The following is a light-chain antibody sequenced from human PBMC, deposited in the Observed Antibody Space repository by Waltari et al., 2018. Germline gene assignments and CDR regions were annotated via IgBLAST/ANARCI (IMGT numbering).Light chain of an antibody. Sequence: EIMLTQSPGTLSLSPGERATLSCRASQSISRPLAWYQQKPGQSPRLLIYDAYTRATGIPDRFSGSGSGTNFSLTISRLEPEDSAVYYCQQYVSLPATFGQGTKVEIK. CDR1: QSISRP. V-gene: IGKV3-20*01. CDR2: DAY. CDR3: QQYVSLPAT. J-gene: IGKJ1*01.